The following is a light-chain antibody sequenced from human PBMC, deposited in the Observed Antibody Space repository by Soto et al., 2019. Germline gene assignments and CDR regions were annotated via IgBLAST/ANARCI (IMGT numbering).Light chain of an antibody. J-gene: IGKJ3*01. Sequence: DIPMTQSPSSLSASVGDRVIITCQASQDVRKYLSWYQQKARKAPKLLIYDASNLETGVPSRFSGSGSGTDFTFTISSLQPEDIATYYCQQRHNLPHTFGPGTKVDIK. CDR3: QQRHNLPHT. CDR1: QDVRKY. CDR2: DAS. V-gene: IGKV1-33*01.